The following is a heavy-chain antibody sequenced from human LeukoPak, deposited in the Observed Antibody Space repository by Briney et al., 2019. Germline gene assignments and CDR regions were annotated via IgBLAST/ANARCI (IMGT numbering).Heavy chain of an antibody. CDR1: GGSISSSSYF. V-gene: IGHV4-39*07. D-gene: IGHD3-22*01. CDR3: ARDPYPTYYYYTSAYSALDAFDV. J-gene: IGHJ3*01. CDR2: VHYNGST. Sequence: MPSETLSLTCSVSGGSISSSSYFWGWIRQPPGKGLEWIASVHYNGSTYYNPSLKSRVTISVDTSKNQFSLKLNSVTAADTAVYYCARDPYPTYYYYTSAYSALDAFDVWGQGTMVTVSS.